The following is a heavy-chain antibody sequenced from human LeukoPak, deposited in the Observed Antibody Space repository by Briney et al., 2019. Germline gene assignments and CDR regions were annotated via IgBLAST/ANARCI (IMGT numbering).Heavy chain of an antibody. CDR1: GFTFSDHY. CDR2: TRNKANSYIT. J-gene: IGHJ4*02. D-gene: IGHD5-24*01. CDR3: TGEDGYNFYYFDY. V-gene: IGHV3-72*01. Sequence: PGGYLRLSCAASGFTFSDHYMDWVRQAPGKGLEWVGRTRNKANSYITEYAASVKGRFTISRDDSKNSLYLQMNSLKTEDTAVYYCTGEDGYNFYYFDYWGQGTLVTVSS.